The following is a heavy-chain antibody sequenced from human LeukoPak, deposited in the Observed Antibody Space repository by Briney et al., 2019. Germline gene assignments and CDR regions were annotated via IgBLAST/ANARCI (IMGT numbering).Heavy chain of an antibody. CDR2: IYYSGST. CDR3: ARGGVPGGFYGSFDY. CDR1: GGSISRYY. Sequence: SETLSLTCTVSGGSISRYYWSWIRQPPGRGLEWIGYIYYSGSTNHNPSLQSRVTISVDTSKNQFSLKLNSVTAADTAVYYCARGGVPGGFYGSFDYWGQGTLVSVSS. V-gene: IGHV4-59*01. D-gene: IGHD3-3*01. J-gene: IGHJ4*02.